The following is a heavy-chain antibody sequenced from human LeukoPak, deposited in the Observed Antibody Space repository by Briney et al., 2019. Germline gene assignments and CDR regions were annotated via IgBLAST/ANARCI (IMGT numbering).Heavy chain of an antibody. CDR1: GGSISSYY. Sequence: SETLSLTCTVSGGSISSYYWSWIRQPPGKGLEWIGYIYYSGSTNYNPSLKSRVTISVDTSKNQFSLKLSSGTAADTAVYYCARIMGDYNILTGLYLNYNFDYWGQGTLVTVSS. V-gene: IGHV4-59*08. CDR2: IYYSGST. J-gene: IGHJ4*02. CDR3: ARIMGDYNILTGLYLNYNFDY. D-gene: IGHD3-9*01.